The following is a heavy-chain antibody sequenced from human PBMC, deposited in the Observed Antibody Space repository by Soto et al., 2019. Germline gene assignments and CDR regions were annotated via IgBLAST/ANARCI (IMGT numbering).Heavy chain of an antibody. V-gene: IGHV3-48*03. D-gene: IGHD3-22*01. CDR1: GFTFSSYE. CDR3: ARGGADSSGYYYHPLDY. CDR2: ISHSGNTI. Sequence: PGGSLRLSCAASGFTFSSYEMNWVRQAPGKGLEWVSYISHSGNTIYYADSVKRRFTTSRDNPKHSLYLQMNSLIAEYTADYYCARGGADSSGYYYHPLDYWGQGTLVTVSS. J-gene: IGHJ4*02.